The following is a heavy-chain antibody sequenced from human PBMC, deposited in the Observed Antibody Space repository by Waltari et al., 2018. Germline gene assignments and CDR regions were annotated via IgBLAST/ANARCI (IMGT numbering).Heavy chain of an antibody. D-gene: IGHD2-21*02. CDR3: ARERGIYGGNLAGYFDY. J-gene: IGHJ4*02. Sequence: QVQLVQSGAEVKKPGSSVKVSCKASGGTFSSYAISWVRQAPGQGLEWMGRIIPIFGTANYAQEFQGRVTITADKSTSTAYMELSSLRSEDTAVYYCARERGIYGGNLAGYFDYWGQGTLVTVSS. CDR1: GGTFSSYA. V-gene: IGHV1-69*08. CDR2: IIPIFGTA.